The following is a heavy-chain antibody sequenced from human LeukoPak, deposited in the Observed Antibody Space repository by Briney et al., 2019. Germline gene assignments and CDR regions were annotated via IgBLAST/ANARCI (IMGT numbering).Heavy chain of an antibody. J-gene: IGHJ4*02. CDR3: ARTTYGDHGY. D-gene: IGHD4-17*01. V-gene: IGHV3-7*01. Sequence: PGGSLRLSCAASGFTFSSYWMTWVRQAPGKGLEWVASINQDGSDKYYVDSVKGRFTISRDNAKNSLFLQMNSLRAEDTAVYYCARTTYGDHGYWGQGTLVTVSS. CDR2: INQDGSDK. CDR1: GFTFSSYW.